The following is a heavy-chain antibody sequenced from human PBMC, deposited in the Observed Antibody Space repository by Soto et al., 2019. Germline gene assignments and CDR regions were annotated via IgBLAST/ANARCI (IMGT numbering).Heavy chain of an antibody. J-gene: IGHJ6*02. V-gene: IGHV4-30-4*01. Sequence: LSLTCTVSGDSISSGNKYWSWIRQAPGKGLEWIGYIFSSGTTYYNPSLKSRLTMSLDTSQNQFSLRLASVTDADSAVYYCARVPSPFDYYYAMDVWGQGTTVTV. CDR1: GDSISSGNKY. D-gene: IGHD3-16*01. CDR3: ARVPSPFDYYYAMDV. CDR2: IFSSGTT.